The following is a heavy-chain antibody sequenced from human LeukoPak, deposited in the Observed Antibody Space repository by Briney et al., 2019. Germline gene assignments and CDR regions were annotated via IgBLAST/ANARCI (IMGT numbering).Heavy chain of an antibody. CDR2: INPTGGST. CDR1: GYTFTXYY. J-gene: IGHJ4*02. Sequence: XXXKXXGYTFTXYYMHWVRQAPGQGLEWMGLINPTGGSTGYAQKFQGRVTMTRDMSTSTDYMELSSLRSEDTAIYYCARDYYYDSSGYYYGQNFDYWGQGTLVTVSS. D-gene: IGHD3-22*01. V-gene: IGHV1-46*01. CDR3: ARDYYYDSSGYYYGQNFDY.